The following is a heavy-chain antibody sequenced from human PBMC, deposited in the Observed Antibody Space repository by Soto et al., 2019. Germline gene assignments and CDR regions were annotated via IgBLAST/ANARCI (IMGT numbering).Heavy chain of an antibody. V-gene: IGHV3-30-3*01. Sequence: QVQLVESGGGVVQPGRSLRLSCAASGFTFSSYAMHWVRQAPGKGLEWVAVISYDGSNKYYADSVKGRFTISRDNSKNTLYLQMNILRAEDTAVYYCARERAAVAGPFDYWGQGTLVTVSS. J-gene: IGHJ4*02. CDR3: ARERAAVAGPFDY. CDR1: GFTFSSYA. D-gene: IGHD6-19*01. CDR2: ISYDGSNK.